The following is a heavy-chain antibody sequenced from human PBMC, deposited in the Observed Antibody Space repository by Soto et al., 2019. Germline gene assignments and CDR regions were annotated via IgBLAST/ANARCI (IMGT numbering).Heavy chain of an antibody. CDR3: ARDETISYDILPGYYAAYYYYRDV. V-gene: IGHV3-33*01. D-gene: IGHD3-9*01. J-gene: IGHJ6*03. Sequence: QVQLVESGGGVVQPGRSLRLSCAASGFTFSSYGMHWVRQAPGKGLEWVAVIWYDGSNKYYADSVKGRFTISRDNSKNTMNLQMNSPRAEDTAVYYCARDETISYDILPGYYAAYYYYRDVWGKGTTVTVSS. CDR1: GFTFSSYG. CDR2: IWYDGSNK.